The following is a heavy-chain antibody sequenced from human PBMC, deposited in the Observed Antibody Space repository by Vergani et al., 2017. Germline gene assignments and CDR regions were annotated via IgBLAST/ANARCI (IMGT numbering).Heavy chain of an antibody. J-gene: IGHJ6*03. Sequence: QVQLVQSGAEVKKPGSSVKVSCKASGGTFSSYAISWVRQAPGQGLEWMGGIIPIFGTANYAQKFQGRVTITADESTSTAYMELSSLRSEDTAVYYWAMGGEGSYYNGYYYYYMDVWGKGTTVTVSS. D-gene: IGHD3-10*01. CDR1: GGTFSSYA. V-gene: IGHV1-69*01. CDR3: AMGGEGSYYNGYYYYYMDV. CDR2: IIPIFGTA.